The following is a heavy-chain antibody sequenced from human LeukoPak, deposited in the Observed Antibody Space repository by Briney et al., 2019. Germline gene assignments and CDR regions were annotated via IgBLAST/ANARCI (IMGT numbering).Heavy chain of an antibody. V-gene: IGHV3-23*01. J-gene: IGHJ4*02. CDR1: GFTFSSYA. D-gene: IGHD5-18*01. CDR2: ISGSGGST. CDR3: ANLWIQLWGHFDY. Sequence: GGSLRLSCAASGFTFSSYAMSWVRQAPGKGLEWVSAISGSGGSTYYADSVKGRFTISRDNSKNTLYLQMNSLRAEGTAVYYCANLWIQLWGHFDYWGQGTLVTVSS.